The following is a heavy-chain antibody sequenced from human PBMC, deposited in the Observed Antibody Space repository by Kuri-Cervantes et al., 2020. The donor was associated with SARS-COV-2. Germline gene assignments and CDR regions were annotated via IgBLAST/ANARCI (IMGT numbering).Heavy chain of an antibody. J-gene: IGHJ3*02. CDR3: ARDQDIVVVVAATPGRGAFDI. D-gene: IGHD2-15*01. CDR2: ISAYNGNT. CDR1: GYTFTSYG. Sequence: ASVKVSCKASGYTFTSYGISWVRQAPGHGLEWMGWISAYNGNTNYAQKFQGRVTMTRDTSISTAYMELSRLRSDDTAVYYCARDQDIVVVVAATPGRGAFDIWGQGTMVTVSS. V-gene: IGHV1-18*01.